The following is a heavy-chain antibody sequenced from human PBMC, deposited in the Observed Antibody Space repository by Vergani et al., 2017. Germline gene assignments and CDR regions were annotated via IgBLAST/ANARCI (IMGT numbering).Heavy chain of an antibody. CDR3: ARVSGRYTFDY. V-gene: IGHV3-11*06. D-gene: IGHD1-26*01. CDR1: GFIFSDYY. CDR2: ITGTSTYT. Sequence: QVLLVESGGGLVKPGGSLRLSCAASGFIFSDYYMTWIRQAPGKGLEWVSYITGTSTYTNYADSVKGRFTVSRDNAKSSLYLHMNSLRAEDTAVYYCARVSGRYTFDYWGQGTLVTVSS. J-gene: IGHJ4*02.